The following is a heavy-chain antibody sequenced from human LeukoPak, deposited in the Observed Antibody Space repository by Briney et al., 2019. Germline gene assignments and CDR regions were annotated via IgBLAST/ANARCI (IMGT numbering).Heavy chain of an antibody. D-gene: IGHD2-15*01. V-gene: IGHV3-21*06. Sequence: GGSLRLSCAASGFIFSSYAMNWVRQAPGKGLEWVSSISGSSSHIYYADSVKGRFTISRDNAKSSLFLQLNSLSAEDTAMYYCARWDAYCTGGSCYFGGFAFDIWGQGTVVTVSS. CDR1: GFIFSSYA. J-gene: IGHJ3*02. CDR3: ARWDAYCTGGSCYFGGFAFDI. CDR2: ISGSSSHI.